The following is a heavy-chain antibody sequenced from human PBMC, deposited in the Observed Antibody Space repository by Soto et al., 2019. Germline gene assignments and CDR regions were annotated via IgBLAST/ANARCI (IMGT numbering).Heavy chain of an antibody. CDR1: GFTFSNYG. CDR2: IWYDGGNK. Sequence: GGSLRLSCVASGFTFSNYGMHWVRQAPGKGFEWVTIIWYDGGNKFYADSVKGRFTISRDNSKNTLYLHLNSLRAEDTAMYYCARDFGTTATTFGAFDMWGQGTMVTVSS. V-gene: IGHV3-33*01. D-gene: IGHD4-17*01. J-gene: IGHJ3*02. CDR3: ARDFGTTATTFGAFDM.